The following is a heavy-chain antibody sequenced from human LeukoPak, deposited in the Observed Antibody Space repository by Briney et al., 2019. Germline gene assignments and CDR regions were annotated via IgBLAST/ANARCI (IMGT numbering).Heavy chain of an antibody. CDR3: ARDRGSEYCSSTSCYHYYYYMDV. CDR1: GYTFTGYY. D-gene: IGHD2-2*01. V-gene: IGHV1-2*02. Sequence: ASVKVSCKASGYTFTGYYMHWVRLAPGQGLEWMGWINPNSGVTSYAQKFQGRVTMTRDTSISTAYMELSRLRSDDTAVYYCARDRGSEYCSSTSCYHYYYYMDVWGKGTTVTVSS. J-gene: IGHJ6*03. CDR2: INPNSGVT.